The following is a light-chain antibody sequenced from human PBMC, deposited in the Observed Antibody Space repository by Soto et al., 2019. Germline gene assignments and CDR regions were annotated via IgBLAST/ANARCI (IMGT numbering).Light chain of an antibody. CDR3: SSSTSSRTYV. CDR1: TSDVGSYNR. J-gene: IGLJ1*01. V-gene: IGLV2-18*02. CDR2: EVS. Sequence: QSALTQPPSVSGSPGQSVAISCIGTTSDVGSYNRVSWYQQHPGTAPKLLIFEVSNRPSGVPDRFSASKSGNTASLTISGLQAEDEADYYCSSSTSSRTYVFGTGTKVTVL.